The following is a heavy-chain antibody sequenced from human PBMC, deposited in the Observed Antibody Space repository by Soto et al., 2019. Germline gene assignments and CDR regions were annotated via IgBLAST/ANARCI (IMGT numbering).Heavy chain of an antibody. CDR3: ARVKGYYYYMDV. CDR2: MNPNSGNT. J-gene: IGHJ6*03. Sequence: GASVKVSCKASGHTFTSYDINWVRQATGQGLEWMGWMNPNSGNTGYAQKFQGRVTMTRNTSISTAYMELSSLRSEDTAVYYCARVKGYYYYMDVWGKGTTVTVSS. CDR1: GHTFTSYD. V-gene: IGHV1-8*01.